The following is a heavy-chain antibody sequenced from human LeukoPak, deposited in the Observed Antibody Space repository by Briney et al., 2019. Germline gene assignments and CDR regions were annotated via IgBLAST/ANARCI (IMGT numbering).Heavy chain of an antibody. D-gene: IGHD3-22*01. CDR1: GGSFSGYY. J-gene: IGHJ4*02. V-gene: IGHV4-34*01. CDR3: ARGDYYYDSSGPDGTFDY. Sequence: SETLCLTCAVYGGSFSGYYWSWIRQPPGKGLEWIGEINHSGSTNYNPSLKSRVTISVDTSKNQFSLKLSSVTAADTAVYYCARGDYYYDSSGPDGTFDYWGQGTLVTVSS. CDR2: INHSGST.